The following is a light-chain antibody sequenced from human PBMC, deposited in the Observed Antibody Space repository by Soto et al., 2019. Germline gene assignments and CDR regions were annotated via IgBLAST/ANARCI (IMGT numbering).Light chain of an antibody. J-gene: IGKJ1*01. CDR3: LQYGSSPRT. CDR1: HSVSSSY. Sequence: EIVLTQSPGTLSLSPGERATLSCRASHSVSSSYLAWYQQKPGQAPRLVIYCASSRATGIPARFSGSGSGTDFTLTISRLEPEDFAVYYCLQYGSSPRTFGQGNKVELK. V-gene: IGKV3-20*01. CDR2: CAS.